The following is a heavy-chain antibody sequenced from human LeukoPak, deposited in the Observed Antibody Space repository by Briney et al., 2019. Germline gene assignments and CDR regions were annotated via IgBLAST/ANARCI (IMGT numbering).Heavy chain of an antibody. V-gene: IGHV3-11*01. D-gene: IGHD2-21*02. CDR3: ASYCGGDCYSYYFDY. J-gene: IGHJ4*02. CDR2: ISSSGSTI. CDR1: GFTFSDYY. Sequence: PGGSLRLSCAASGFTFSDYYMSWIRQAPGKGLEWVSYISSSGSTIYYADSVKGRFTISRDNAKNSLYLQMNSLRAEDTAVYYCASYCGGDCYSYYFDYWGQGTLVTVSS.